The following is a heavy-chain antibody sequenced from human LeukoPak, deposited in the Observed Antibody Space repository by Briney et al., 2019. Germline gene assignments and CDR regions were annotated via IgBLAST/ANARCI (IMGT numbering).Heavy chain of an antibody. CDR1: GFTFSSYE. V-gene: IGHV3-48*03. J-gene: IGHJ3*02. D-gene: IGHD6-19*01. Sequence: GGSLRLSCAVSGFTFSSYEMNWVRQAPGRGLEWVSYIGSSGSTMYYADSVKGRFTISRDNAKGSLFLQMNSLRAEDTAVYYCAREAVGDAFDIWGQGTMVTVSS. CDR2: IGSSGSTM. CDR3: AREAVGDAFDI.